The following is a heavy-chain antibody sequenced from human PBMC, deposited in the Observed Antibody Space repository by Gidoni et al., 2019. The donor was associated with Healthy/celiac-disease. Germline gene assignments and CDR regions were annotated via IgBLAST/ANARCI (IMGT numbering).Heavy chain of an antibody. D-gene: IGHD2-2*01. CDR2: INAGNGNT. Sequence: QVQLVQSGAEGKKPGASVKVSCKASGYTFNSYAMHWVRQAPGQRLEWMGWINAGNGNTKYSQKFPGRVTITRDTSASTAYMELSSLRSEDTAVYYCARDRVVPAAMGFDYWGQGTLVTVSS. CDR1: GYTFNSYA. V-gene: IGHV1-3*01. J-gene: IGHJ4*02. CDR3: ARDRVVPAAMGFDY.